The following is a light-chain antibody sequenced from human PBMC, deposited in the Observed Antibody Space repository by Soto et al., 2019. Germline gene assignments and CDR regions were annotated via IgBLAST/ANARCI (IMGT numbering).Light chain of an antibody. CDR2: EVS. Sequence: QSVLTQPASVSGSPGQSITISCTGTSSDVDNYNYVSWYQHHPGKAPKLMIYEVSNRPSGVSNRFSGSKSGNTASLTISGLQAEDEADYYCSSYTSGDTRVFGGGTQLTVL. J-gene: IGLJ2*01. CDR3: SSYTSGDTRV. CDR1: SSDVDNYNY. V-gene: IGLV2-14*01.